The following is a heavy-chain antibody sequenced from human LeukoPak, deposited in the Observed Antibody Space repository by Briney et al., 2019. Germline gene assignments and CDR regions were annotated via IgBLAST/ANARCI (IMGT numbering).Heavy chain of an antibody. CDR3: ARGAPERISSSTNYYFDY. Sequence: GGSLRLSCAASGFTFSSYAMYWVRQAPGKGLEWVAVISYDGNNKYYADSAKGRFTISRDDSKNTLSLQMNSLRAEDTAVYYCARGAPERISSSTNYYFDYGGQGTLVTVSS. CDR1: GFTFSSYA. J-gene: IGHJ4*02. CDR2: ISYDGNNK. D-gene: IGHD6-6*01. V-gene: IGHV3-30-3*01.